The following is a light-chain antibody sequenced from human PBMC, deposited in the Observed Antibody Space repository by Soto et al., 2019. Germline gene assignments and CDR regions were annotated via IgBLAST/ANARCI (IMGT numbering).Light chain of an antibody. CDR1: QNVSSN. CDR2: DAS. Sequence: DIVLTHSPVTLSMSRVERATLSFIASQNVSSNLLVWYQQKPGQAPRILISDASTRATGIPDRFSGSGSGTEFTLTISSLHSDDFALYYCHQYNSWPPGTFGQGTKVDLK. CDR3: HQYNSWPPGT. J-gene: IGKJ2*01. V-gene: IGKV3-15*01.